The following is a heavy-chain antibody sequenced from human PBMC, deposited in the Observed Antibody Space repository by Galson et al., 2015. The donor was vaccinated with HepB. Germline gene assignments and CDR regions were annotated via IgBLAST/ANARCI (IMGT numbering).Heavy chain of an antibody. V-gene: IGHV1-3*01. CDR1: GYTFTSYA. CDR2: INAGNGNT. D-gene: IGHD2-2*01. CDR3: ARDSVVPAAIFGP. Sequence: SVKVSCKASGYTFTSYAMHWVRQAPGQRLEWMGWINAGNGNTKYSQKFQGRVTITRDKSTSTAYMELSSLRSEDTAVYYCARDSVVPAAIFGPWGQGTLVTVSS. J-gene: IGHJ5*02.